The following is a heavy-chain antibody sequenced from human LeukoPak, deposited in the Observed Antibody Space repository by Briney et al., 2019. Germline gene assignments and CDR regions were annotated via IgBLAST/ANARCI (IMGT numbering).Heavy chain of an antibody. CDR3: ATGSYYYDSSGYYYGYDAFNI. Sequence: PGGSLRLSCAASGFTFDDYAMHWVRQAPGKGLEWVSLSSWDGGSPYYADSVKGRFTISRDNSKNSLYLQMNSLRAEDTALYYCATGSYYYDSSGYYYGYDAFNIWGQGTMVTVSS. V-gene: IGHV3-43D*03. CDR1: GFTFDDYA. J-gene: IGHJ3*02. D-gene: IGHD3-22*01. CDR2: SSWDGGSP.